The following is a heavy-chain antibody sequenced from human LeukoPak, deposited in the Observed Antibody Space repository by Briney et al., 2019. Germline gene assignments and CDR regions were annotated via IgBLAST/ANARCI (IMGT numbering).Heavy chain of an antibody. V-gene: IGHV3-30*02. D-gene: IGHD3-10*01. CDR1: GFTFSSYG. Sequence: GGSLRLSCAASGFTFSSYGMHWVRQAPGKGLEWVAFIRYDGSNKYYADSVKGRFTISGDNSKNTLYLQMNSLRAEGTAVYYCAKGPTMVRGAFDYWGQGTLVTVSS. CDR3: AKGPTMVRGAFDY. J-gene: IGHJ4*02. CDR2: IRYDGSNK.